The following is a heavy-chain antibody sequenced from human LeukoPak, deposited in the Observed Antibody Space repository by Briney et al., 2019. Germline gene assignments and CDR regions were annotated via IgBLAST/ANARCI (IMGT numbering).Heavy chain of an antibody. Sequence: ASVKVSCKASGYTFTSYYMHWVRQAPGQGLEWMGIINPSSGSTSYAQKFQGRVTMTRDMSTSTVYMELSSLRSEDTAVYYCARTNSGYSSGWYSDFDYWGQGTLVTVSS. CDR3: ARTNSGYSSGWYSDFDY. D-gene: IGHD6-19*01. CDR1: GYTFTSYY. CDR2: INPSSGST. J-gene: IGHJ4*02. V-gene: IGHV1-46*01.